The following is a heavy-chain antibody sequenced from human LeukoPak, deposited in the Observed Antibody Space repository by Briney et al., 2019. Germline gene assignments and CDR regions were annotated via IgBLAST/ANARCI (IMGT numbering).Heavy chain of an antibody. J-gene: IGHJ6*03. CDR1: GFTFSSYW. CDR2: IKQDGSEK. Sequence: PGGSLRLSCAASGFTFSSYWMSWVRQAPGKGLEWVANIKQDGSEKYYVDSVKGRFTISRDNAKNSLYLQMNSLRAEDTAVYYCARAPLTMVRGVGYYMDVWGKGTTVTISS. V-gene: IGHV3-7*01. CDR3: ARAPLTMVRGVGYYMDV. D-gene: IGHD3-10*01.